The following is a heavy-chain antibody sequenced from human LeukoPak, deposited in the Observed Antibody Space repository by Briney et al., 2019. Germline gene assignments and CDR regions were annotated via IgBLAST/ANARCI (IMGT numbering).Heavy chain of an antibody. Sequence: PGGSLRLSCAASGFTFSTYAMSWVRQAPGKGLEWVSGISGSGDSTYYADSVKGRFTISRDNPKKTLYLLTNSLRAEDTAVYYCVKGPPSLHYYGSGSVDYWGQGTLVTVSS. CDR1: GFTFSTYA. CDR2: ISGSGDST. J-gene: IGHJ4*02. CDR3: VKGPPSLHYYGSGSVDY. V-gene: IGHV3-23*01. D-gene: IGHD3-10*01.